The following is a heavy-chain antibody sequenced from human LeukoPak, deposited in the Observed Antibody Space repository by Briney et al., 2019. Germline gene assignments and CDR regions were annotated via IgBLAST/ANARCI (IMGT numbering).Heavy chain of an antibody. CDR3: TRDRAERYFDF. V-gene: IGHV3-33*01. CDR1: GFTFRHHG. J-gene: IGHJ4*02. D-gene: IGHD1-1*01. CDR2: ISIGGGTE. Sequence: GGSLRLSCQPSGFTFRHHGMHWVRQAPGKGLEWVSFISIGGGTEYYADSVKGRFTISRDKSINTLYLQMDSLSADDTAVYYCTRDRAERYFDFWGQGTLVTVSS.